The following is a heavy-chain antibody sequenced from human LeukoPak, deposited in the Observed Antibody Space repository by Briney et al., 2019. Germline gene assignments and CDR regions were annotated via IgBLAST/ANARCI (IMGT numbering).Heavy chain of an antibody. CDR1: GFTFSSYA. V-gene: IGHV3-23*01. CDR2: ISGSGGST. J-gene: IGHJ4*02. CDR3: AKDPYYDFWSGNTDY. Sequence: GGSLRLSCAASGFTFSSYAMSWVRQAPGKGLEWVSAISGSGGSTYYADSVKGRFTISRDNSKNTLYLQMNSLRAEDTAVYYCAKDPYYDFWSGNTDYWGQGTLVTVSS. D-gene: IGHD3-3*01.